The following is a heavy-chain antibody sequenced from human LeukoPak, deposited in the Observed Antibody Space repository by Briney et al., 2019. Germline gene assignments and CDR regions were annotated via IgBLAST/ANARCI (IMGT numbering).Heavy chain of an antibody. J-gene: IGHJ5*02. Sequence: SETLSLTCTVSGGSISSSSYYWGWIRQPPGKGLEWIGSIYYSGSTYHNPSLKSRVTISVDTSKNQFSLKLSSVTAADTAVYYCARVVTYYDFWSGYGGFDPWGQGTLVTVSS. CDR3: ARVVTYYDFWSGYGGFDP. CDR1: GGSISSSSYY. D-gene: IGHD3-3*01. V-gene: IGHV4-39*01. CDR2: IYYSGST.